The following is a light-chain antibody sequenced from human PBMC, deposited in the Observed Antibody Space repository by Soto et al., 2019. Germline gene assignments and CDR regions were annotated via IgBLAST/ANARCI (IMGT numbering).Light chain of an antibody. CDR1: QSLVYSDSNTY. CDR3: IQFSHFPRT. J-gene: IGKJ1*01. CDR2: QVS. V-gene: IGKV2-24*01. Sequence: VLTQTPLSSPVTLGQPASISCRSSQSLVYSDSNTYLSWLQQRLGQPPRLLIYQVSNRFSGVPDRFSGSGAGTDFTLKISRVEAEDVGVYSCIQFSHFPRTFGQGTKVDIK.